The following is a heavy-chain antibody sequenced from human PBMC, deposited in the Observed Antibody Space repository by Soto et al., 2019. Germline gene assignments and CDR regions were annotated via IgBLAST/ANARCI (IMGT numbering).Heavy chain of an antibody. CDR3: ARRSRPEYYYDSSGFYYYGMDV. D-gene: IGHD3-22*01. Sequence: PGESLKISCKGSGYSFTSYWISWVRQMPGKGLEWMGRIDPSDSYTNYSPSFQGHVTISADKSISTAYLQWSSLKASDTAMYYCARRSRPEYYYDSSGFYYYGMDVWGQGTTVTVSS. J-gene: IGHJ6*02. CDR1: GYSFTSYW. CDR2: IDPSDSYT. V-gene: IGHV5-10-1*01.